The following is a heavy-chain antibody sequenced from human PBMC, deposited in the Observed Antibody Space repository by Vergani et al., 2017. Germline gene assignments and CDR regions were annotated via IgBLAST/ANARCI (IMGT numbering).Heavy chain of an antibody. J-gene: IGHJ6*02. D-gene: IGHD2-2*01. CDR1: GGTFSSNS. CDR3: ASTGGYCSSTSCYDVYYYYYGMDV. V-gene: IGHV1-69*13. Sequence: QGQLAQSGAEVKKPGSSVKVSCKASGGTFSSNSISWVRQAPGQGLEWMGRIIPIFGTTSYAQKFQGRVTILADESKSTAYMELSRLRSDDTAVYFCASTGGYCSSTSCYDVYYYYYGMDVWGQGTTVTVSS. CDR2: IIPIFGTT.